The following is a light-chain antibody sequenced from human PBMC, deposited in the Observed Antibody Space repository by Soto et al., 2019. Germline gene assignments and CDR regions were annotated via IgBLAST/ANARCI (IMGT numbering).Light chain of an antibody. CDR1: QSVSSSY. V-gene: IGKV3-20*01. Sequence: EIVLTQSPGTLSFYPAERATLSGRASQSVSSSYLAWYQQKHGQDPRLLIYGGSSRATGIPDRFSGSGSGTDFTLTISRLEPEDFAVYYCQQYGSSPRTFGQGTKVDIK. J-gene: IGKJ1*01. CDR3: QQYGSSPRT. CDR2: GGS.